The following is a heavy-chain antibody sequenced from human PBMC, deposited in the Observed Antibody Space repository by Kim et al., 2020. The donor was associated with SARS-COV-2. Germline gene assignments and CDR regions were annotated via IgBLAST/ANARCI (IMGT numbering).Heavy chain of an antibody. CDR3: ARGGYSSSKYYYGMDV. J-gene: IGHJ6*02. V-gene: IGHV1-69*13. D-gene: IGHD6-6*01. CDR2: IIPIFGTA. CDR1: GGTFSSYA. Sequence: SVKVSCKASGGTFSSYAISWVRQAPGQGLEWMGGIIPIFGTANYAQKFQGRVTITADESTSTAYMELSSLSSEDTAVYYCARGGYSSSKYYYGMDVWGQGTTVTVSS.